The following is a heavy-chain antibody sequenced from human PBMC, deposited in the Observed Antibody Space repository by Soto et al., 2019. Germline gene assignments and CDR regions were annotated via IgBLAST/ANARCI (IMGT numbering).Heavy chain of an antibody. V-gene: IGHV1-2*06. J-gene: IGHJ1*01. CDR2: INSNTGDT. CDR1: GCTFTDYY. Sequence: QVQLVQSGAEVKKPGASVTVSCKASGCTFTDYYIYWVRQAPGQGLEWMGRINSNTGDTRYAQKFQGKVTMTSDTSINTAYMELRSLKSNDTAVYYCARTLEGAEYLQFWGQGTLVTVSS. D-gene: IGHD1-1*01. CDR3: ARTLEGAEYLQF.